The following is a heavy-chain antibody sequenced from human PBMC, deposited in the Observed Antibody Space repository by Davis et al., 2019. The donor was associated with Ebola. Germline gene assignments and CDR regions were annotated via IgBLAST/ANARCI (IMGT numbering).Heavy chain of an antibody. J-gene: IGHJ4*02. Sequence: PSETLSLTCAVYGGSFSGYYWSWIRQPPGKGLEWIGEINHSGSTNYNPSLKSRVTISVDTSKNQFSLKLSSVTAADTAVYYCARGSSSLLFDYWGQGTLVTVSS. D-gene: IGHD6-6*01. V-gene: IGHV4-34*01. CDR3: ARGSSSLLFDY. CDR1: GGSFSGYY. CDR2: INHSGST.